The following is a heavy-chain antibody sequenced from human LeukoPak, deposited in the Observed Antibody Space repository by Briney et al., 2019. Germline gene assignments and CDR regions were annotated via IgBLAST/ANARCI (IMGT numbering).Heavy chain of an antibody. CDR3: ARLDWNYVDVDY. V-gene: IGHV4-39*01. J-gene: IGHJ4*02. CDR1: GGSISSSSYY. Sequence: PSETLSLTCTVSGGSISSSSYYWGWIRQPPGKGLEWIGSIYYSGSTYYNPSLKSRVTISVDTSKNQFSLKLSSVTAADTAVYYCARLDWNYVDVDYWGQGTLVTVSS. D-gene: IGHD1-7*01. CDR2: IYYSGST.